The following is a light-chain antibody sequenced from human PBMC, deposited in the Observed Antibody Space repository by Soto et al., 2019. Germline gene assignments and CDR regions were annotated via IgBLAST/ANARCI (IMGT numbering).Light chain of an antibody. CDR1: SSNIGSNT. CDR2: SHN. Sequence: QSVLTQPPSASGTPGQRVTISCSGSSSNIGSNTVSWYQQPPGTAPKLLIYSHNQRPSGVPDRFSGSKSGTSASLAISGLQSEDEADYYCAAWDDSLNVVVFGGGTTLTVL. V-gene: IGLV1-44*01. J-gene: IGLJ2*01. CDR3: AAWDDSLNVVV.